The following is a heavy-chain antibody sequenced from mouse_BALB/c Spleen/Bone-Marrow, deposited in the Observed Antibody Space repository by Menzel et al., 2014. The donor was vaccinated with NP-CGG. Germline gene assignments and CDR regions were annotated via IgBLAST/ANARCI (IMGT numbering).Heavy chain of an antibody. CDR3: NAHITTVSY. CDR1: GYTFVDYW. J-gene: IGHJ2*01. Sequence: VQLQQSGAELMKPGASVKISCKATGYTFVDYWIEWVKQRPGHGLEWIGEILPGSGGTNYNEKFKVKATFTADTSSNTAYMQLSSLTSEDTAVYYCNAHITTVSYWGQGTTLTVSS. CDR2: ILPGSGGT. D-gene: IGHD1-1*01. V-gene: IGHV1-9*01.